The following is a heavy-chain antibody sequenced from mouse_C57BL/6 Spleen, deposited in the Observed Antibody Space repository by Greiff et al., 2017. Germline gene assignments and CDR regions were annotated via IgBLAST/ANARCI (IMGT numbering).Heavy chain of an antibody. D-gene: IGHD1-1*01. V-gene: IGHV1-81*01. J-gene: IGHJ2*01. CDR1: GYTFTSYG. Sequence: VQLQQSGAELARPGASVKLSCTASGYTFTSYGISWVKQRTGQGLEWIGEIYPRSGNTYYNEKFKGKATLTADKTSSTAYMELRSLTSEDSAVYFCALYGSSYGFDYWGQGTTLAVSS. CDR2: IYPRSGNT. CDR3: ALYGSSYGFDY.